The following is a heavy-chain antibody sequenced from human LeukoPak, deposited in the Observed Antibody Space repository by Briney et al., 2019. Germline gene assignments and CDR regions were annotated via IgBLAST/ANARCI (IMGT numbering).Heavy chain of an antibody. CDR1: GFSFSPYW. J-gene: IGHJ4*02. V-gene: IGHV3-7*01. CDR2: INPDGSGA. Sequence: GGSLRLSCAASGFSFSPYWMSWVRQGPGKGRDWVASINPDGSGASYVDSVKGRFIISRDNAQNSLYLQMNSLSAEDTAVYYCARLFGGVTTFDYWGQGILVTVSS. D-gene: IGHD4-17*01. CDR3: ARLFGGVTTFDY.